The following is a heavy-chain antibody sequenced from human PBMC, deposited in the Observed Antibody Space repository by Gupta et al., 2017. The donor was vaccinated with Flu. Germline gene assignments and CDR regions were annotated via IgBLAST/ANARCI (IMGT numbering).Heavy chain of an antibody. J-gene: IGHJ4*02. V-gene: IGHV3-23*01. Sequence: EVQLLESGGGLVQPGGSLRLSCAASGFTFSSYAMSWVRQAPGKGLEWVSAISGSGGSTYYADAVKGRFTISRDNSKNTLYLQMKRLRAEDTAVYYCAKDRGSGWHAFGYGGQGTLVTVSS. CDR3: AKDRGSGWHAFGY. CDR2: ISGSGGST. CDR1: GFTFSSYA. D-gene: IGHD6-19*01.